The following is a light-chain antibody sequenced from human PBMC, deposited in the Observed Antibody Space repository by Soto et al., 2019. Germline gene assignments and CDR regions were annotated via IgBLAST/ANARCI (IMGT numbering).Light chain of an antibody. V-gene: IGLV2-14*01. Sequence: TQPPSMSGSPGQSTPISCTGTRRDVGGYNYVSWYQQHPGKAPKLMIYDVSNRPSGVSNRFSGSKSGNTASLTISGLQAEDEADYYCSSYTSSSTLGVFGTGTKVTVL. CDR2: DVS. CDR1: RRDVGGYNY. J-gene: IGLJ1*01. CDR3: SSYTSSSTLGV.